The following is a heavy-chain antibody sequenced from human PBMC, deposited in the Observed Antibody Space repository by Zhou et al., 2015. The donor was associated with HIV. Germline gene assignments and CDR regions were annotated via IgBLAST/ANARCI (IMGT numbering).Heavy chain of an antibody. J-gene: IGHJ2*01. CDR1: GGTFNSYA. Sequence: QVQLVQSGAEVKKPGSSVKVSCKASGGTFNSYAIGWVRQAPGQGLEWMGGSISLFGTADYAQKFQGRVTITADESTSTAYMELSSLRSEDTAVYYCARGGGVDWYFDLWGLAPWSLSPQ. V-gene: IGHV1-69*01. CDR2: SISLFGTA. CDR3: ARGGGVDWYFDL. D-gene: IGHD3-10*01.